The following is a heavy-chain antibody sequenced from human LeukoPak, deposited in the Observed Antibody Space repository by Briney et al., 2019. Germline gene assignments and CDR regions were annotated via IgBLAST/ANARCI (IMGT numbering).Heavy chain of an antibody. Sequence: SETLSLTCAVSGGSISSYYWSWIRQPPGKGLEWIGYIYYTGSTNYNPSLKSRVTISVDTSTSQFSLKLSSVTAADTAVYYCARGIAARSRFDYWGQGTLVTVSS. J-gene: IGHJ4*02. V-gene: IGHV4-59*12. CDR2: IYYTGST. CDR3: ARGIAARSRFDY. D-gene: IGHD6-13*01. CDR1: GGSISSYY.